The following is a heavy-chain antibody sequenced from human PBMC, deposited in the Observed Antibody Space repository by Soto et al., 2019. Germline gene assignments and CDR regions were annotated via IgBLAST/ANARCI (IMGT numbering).Heavy chain of an antibody. CDR1: GVTFSNAW. V-gene: IGHV3-15*01. D-gene: IGHD6-19*01. CDR2: IKSKTDGGTT. CDR3: TSIAVAGTYFDYYYYMDV. Sequence: GGSLRLSCAASGVTFSNAWMSWVRQAPGKGLEWVGRIKSKTDGGTTDYAAPVKGRFTISRDDSKNTLYLQMNSLKTEDTAVYYCTSIAVAGTYFDYYYYMDVWGKGTTVTVSS. J-gene: IGHJ6*03.